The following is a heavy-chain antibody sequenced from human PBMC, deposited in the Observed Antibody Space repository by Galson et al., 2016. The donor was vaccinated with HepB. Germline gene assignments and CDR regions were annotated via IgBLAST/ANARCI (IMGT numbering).Heavy chain of an antibody. V-gene: IGHV4-34*12. J-gene: IGHJ6*02. D-gene: IGHD6-19*01. CDR3: ARTMYSSGWYGDMDV. CDR2: IIHGGGT. CDR1: GGSFSDYS. Sequence: SETLSLTCGVSGGSFSDYSWTWVRQPPGKGLEWIGDIIHGGGTNYNPSLPGRVTISLDTSKNQFSLTLRSATAADTAVYYCARTMYSSGWYGDMDVWGQGTTVIVSS.